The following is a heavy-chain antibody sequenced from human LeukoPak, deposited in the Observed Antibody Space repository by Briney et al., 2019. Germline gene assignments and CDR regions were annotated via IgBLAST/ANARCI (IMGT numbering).Heavy chain of an antibody. Sequence: GSLRLSCAASGFTFSSYAMSWVRQAPGKGLEWVSAISGSGGSTYYADSVKGRFTISRDNSKNTLYLQMNSLRAEDTAVYYCAKGIVVVVAATPEYFQHWGQGTLVTVSS. CDR1: GFTFSSYA. J-gene: IGHJ1*01. V-gene: IGHV3-23*01. D-gene: IGHD2-15*01. CDR3: AKGIVVVVAATPEYFQH. CDR2: ISGSGGST.